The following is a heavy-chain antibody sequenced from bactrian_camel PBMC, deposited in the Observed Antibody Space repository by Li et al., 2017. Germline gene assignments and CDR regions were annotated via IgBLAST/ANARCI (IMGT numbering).Heavy chain of an antibody. D-gene: IGHD4*01. J-gene: IGHJ4*01. Sequence: VQLVESGGGLVQPGGSLTLTCTVSGLTFRAFDMSWARQAPGKGLGWVSSMHSSYTYYADSVKGRFTISRDNAKNTVILEMNSLKSEDTALYYCATHGASEAKEYTHWGQGTQVTVS. CDR1: GLTFRAFD. V-gene: IGHV3-2*01. CDR3: ATHGASEAKEYTH. CDR2: MHSSYT.